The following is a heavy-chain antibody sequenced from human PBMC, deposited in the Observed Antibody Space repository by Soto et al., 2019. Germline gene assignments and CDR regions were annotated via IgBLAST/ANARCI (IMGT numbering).Heavy chain of an antibody. D-gene: IGHD3-10*01. V-gene: IGHV3-23*01. CDR3: AKDSSLPMVRGVIITDDLNY. Sequence: GGSLTLSCAASGFTFSSYAMSWVRQAPGKGLEWVSAISGSGGSTYYADSVKGRFTISRDNSKNTLYLQMNSLRAEDTAVYYCAKDSSLPMVRGVIITDDLNYWGQGTLVTVSS. J-gene: IGHJ4*02. CDR1: GFTFSSYA. CDR2: ISGSGGST.